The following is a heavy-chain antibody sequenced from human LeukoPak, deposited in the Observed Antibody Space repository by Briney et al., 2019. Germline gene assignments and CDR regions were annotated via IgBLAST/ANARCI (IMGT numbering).Heavy chain of an antibody. J-gene: IGHJ1*01. Sequence: ASVKVSCKASGYTFTGYYMHWVRQATGQGLEWMGWMNPNSGNTGYAQKFQGRVTMTRNTSISTAYMELSSLRSEDTAVYYCATTMVRGPGGFQHWGQGTLVTVSS. CDR1: GYTFTGYY. V-gene: IGHV1-8*02. CDR3: ATTMVRGPGGFQH. D-gene: IGHD3-10*01. CDR2: MNPNSGNT.